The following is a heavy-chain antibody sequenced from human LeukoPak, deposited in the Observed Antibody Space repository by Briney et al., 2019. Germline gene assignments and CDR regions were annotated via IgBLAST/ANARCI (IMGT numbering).Heavy chain of an antibody. CDR1: GFTFGNSA. D-gene: IGHD3-22*01. V-gene: IGHV3-23*01. CDR3: ARDPEYYYDSSGQTGGH. CDR2: IGGSGTST. J-gene: IGHJ4*02. Sequence: GGSLRLSCAASGFTFGNSAMTWVRQAPGKGLEWVSSIGGSGTSTYYADSVKGRFTISRDNSKNTLFLQMNSLRAEDTAVYYCARDPEYYYDSSGQTGGHWGQGTLVTVSS.